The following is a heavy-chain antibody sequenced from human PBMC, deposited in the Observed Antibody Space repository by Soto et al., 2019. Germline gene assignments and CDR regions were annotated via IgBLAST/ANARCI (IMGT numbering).Heavy chain of an antibody. J-gene: IGHJ6*03. Sequence: VQLVESGGGLVQPGGSLRLSCAASGFTFSNYWMYWVRQAPGKGLVWVSRINSDGSVSSYADSVKGRLTISRDNVKNTLYLQMDSLRAEATAVYYCARGDCVGGPCYSLAGSFYYYMDVWGKGTTVTVFS. CDR2: INSDGSVS. CDR1: GFTFSNYW. D-gene: IGHD2-15*01. CDR3: ARGDCVGGPCYSLAGSFYYYMDV. V-gene: IGHV3-74*01.